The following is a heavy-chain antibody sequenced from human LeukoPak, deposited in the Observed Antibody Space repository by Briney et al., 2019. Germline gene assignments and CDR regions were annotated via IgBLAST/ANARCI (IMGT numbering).Heavy chain of an antibody. Sequence: GGSLRLSCAASGFTFSSYWMSWVRQAPGKGLEWVANIKQDGSEKYYVDSVKGRFTISRDNAKNSLYLQMNSLRAEDTAVYYCARVFYDFWSGYPLDYWGQGTLVTVSS. CDR3: ARVFYDFWSGYPLDY. V-gene: IGHV3-7*03. CDR1: GFTFSSYW. CDR2: IKQDGSEK. D-gene: IGHD3-3*01. J-gene: IGHJ4*02.